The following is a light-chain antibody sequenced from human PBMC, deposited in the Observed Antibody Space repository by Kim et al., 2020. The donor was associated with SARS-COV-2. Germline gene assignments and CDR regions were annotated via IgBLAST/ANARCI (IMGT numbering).Light chain of an antibody. CDR2: AAS. CDR1: QSISSN. V-gene: IGKV1-39*01. Sequence: DIQMTQSPSSLPASVGDRVTITCRASQSISSNLNWYQQKLGRAPKLLIYAASSLQSGVPSRFSGSGSGTDFTLTISSLQPEDFATYFCQQSYSTPRTFGQGTKVDIK. J-gene: IGKJ1*01. CDR3: QQSYSTPRT.